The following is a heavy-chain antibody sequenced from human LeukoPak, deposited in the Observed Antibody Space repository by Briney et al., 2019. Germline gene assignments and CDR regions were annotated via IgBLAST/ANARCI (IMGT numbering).Heavy chain of an antibody. CDR3: ARHTMVRGVIIIPFDY. CDR1: GYTITSYG. V-gene: IGHV1-18*01. J-gene: IGHJ4*02. D-gene: IGHD3-10*01. CDR2: ISAYNGNT. Sequence: ASVKVSCKASGYTITSYGISWVRQAPGQGLEWMGWISAYNGNTNYAQKLQGRVTMTTDTSTSTAYMELRSLRSDDTAVYYCARHTMVRGVIIIPFDYWGQGTLVTVSS.